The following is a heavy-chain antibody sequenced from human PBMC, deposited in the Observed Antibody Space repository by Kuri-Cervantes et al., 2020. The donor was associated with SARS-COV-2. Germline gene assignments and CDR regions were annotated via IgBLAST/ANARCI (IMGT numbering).Heavy chain of an antibody. D-gene: IGHD2-2*01. V-gene: IGHV3-66*03. CDR3: ARDNKPIHLVVPAAIYNWFDP. CDR2: IYSCGST. CDR1: GFTVSSSY. Sequence: GGSLRLSCAASGFTVSSSYMSWVRQAPGKGLEWVSVIYSCGSTYYADSVKGRFTISRDNSKNTLYLQMNSLRAEDTAVYYCARDNKPIHLVVPAAIYNWFDPWGQGTLVTVSS. J-gene: IGHJ5*02.